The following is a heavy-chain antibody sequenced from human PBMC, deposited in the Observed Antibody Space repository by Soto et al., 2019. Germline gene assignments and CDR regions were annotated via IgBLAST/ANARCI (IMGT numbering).Heavy chain of an antibody. V-gene: IGHV3-21*01. CDR2: ISSSSSYI. J-gene: IGHJ4*02. D-gene: IGHD3-10*01. CDR1: GFTFSSYS. CDR3: AREGGSMVRGVMVY. Sequence: EVQLVESGGGLVKPGGSLRLSCAASGFTFSSYSMNWVRQAPGKGLEWVSSISSSSSYIYYADSVKGRFTISRDNAKNSLYLQMNSLRAEDTAVYYCAREGGSMVRGVMVYWGLGTLVTVSS.